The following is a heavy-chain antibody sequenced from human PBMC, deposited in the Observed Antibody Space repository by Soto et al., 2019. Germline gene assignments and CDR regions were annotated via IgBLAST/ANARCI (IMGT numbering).Heavy chain of an antibody. J-gene: IGHJ6*02. V-gene: IGHV3-30*18. CDR2: ISYDGSNK. CDR1: GFTFSSYG. Sequence: GGSLRLSCAASGFTFSSYGMHWVRQAPGKGLEWVAVISYDGSNKYYADSVKGRFTISRDNSKNTLYLQMNSLRAEDTAVYYCAKDGTIEVAATLYYYYGMDVWGQVTTVTVSS. D-gene: IGHD2-15*01. CDR3: AKDGTIEVAATLYYYYGMDV.